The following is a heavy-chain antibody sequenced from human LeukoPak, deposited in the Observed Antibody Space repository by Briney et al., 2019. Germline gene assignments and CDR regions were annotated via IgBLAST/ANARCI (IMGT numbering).Heavy chain of an antibody. J-gene: IGHJ6*02. D-gene: IGHD6-13*01. V-gene: IGHV4-61*02. Sequence: SQTLSLTCTVSGGSISSGSYCWSWIRQPAGKGLEWIGRIYTSGSTNYNPSLKSRVTISVDTSKNQFSLKLSSVTAADTAVYYCARDRSSWYEEYYYGMDVWGQGTTVTVSS. CDR2: IYTSGST. CDR1: GGSISSGSYC. CDR3: ARDRSSWYEEYYYGMDV.